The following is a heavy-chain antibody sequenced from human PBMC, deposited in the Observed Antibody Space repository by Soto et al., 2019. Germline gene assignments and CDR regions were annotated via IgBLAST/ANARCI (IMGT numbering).Heavy chain of an antibody. V-gene: IGHV1-18*01. CDR2: ISADKGNT. CDR1: GYTFTGHG. Sequence: QVHLVQSGDEVKNPGASVKVSCKASGYTFTGHGISWVRQAPGQGLEWMGWISADKGNTEYAQNFRGRVTMTTEKFTTKAYMELRGLRFDDTAVYYCARDGSYHNEKWTATEFDYWGQGTLVTVSS. CDR3: ARDGSYHNEKWTATEFDY. D-gene: IGHD2-21*02. J-gene: IGHJ4*02.